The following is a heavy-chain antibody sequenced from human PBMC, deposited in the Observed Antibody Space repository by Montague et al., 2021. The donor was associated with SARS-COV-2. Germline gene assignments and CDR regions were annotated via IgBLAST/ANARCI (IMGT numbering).Heavy chain of an antibody. V-gene: IGHV4-39*01. CDR2: IYYSGGT. CDR1: GGSISSSSYF. J-gene: IGHJ4*02. D-gene: IGHD3-10*01. Sequence: SETLSLTCSVSGGSISSSSYFWGWIRQPPGKGLEWIGSIYYSGGTYSNSSLKSRVTISVDTSKSQFSLKLSSVTAADTAVYYCARHVRSLMVRGPDFDYWGQGTLVTVSS. CDR3: ARHVRSLMVRGPDFDY.